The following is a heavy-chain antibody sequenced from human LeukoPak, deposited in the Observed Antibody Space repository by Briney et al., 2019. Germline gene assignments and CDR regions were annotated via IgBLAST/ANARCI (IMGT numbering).Heavy chain of an antibody. CDR1: GGSISSYY. D-gene: IGHD3-22*01. CDR2: IYYSGST. CDR3: ARVNNYYDSSGYYYNDAFDT. J-gene: IGHJ3*02. Sequence: SETLSLTCTVSGGSISSYYWSWIRQPPGKGLEWIGYIYYSGSTNYNPSLKSRVTIPVDTSKNQFSLKLSSVTAADTAVYYCARVNNYYDSSGYYYNDAFDTWGQGTMVTVSS. V-gene: IGHV4-59*01.